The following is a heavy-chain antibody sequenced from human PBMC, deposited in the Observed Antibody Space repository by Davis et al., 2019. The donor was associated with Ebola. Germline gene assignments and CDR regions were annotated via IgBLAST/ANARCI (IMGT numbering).Heavy chain of an antibody. CDR2: INQSGKT. V-gene: IGHV4-34*01. J-gene: IGHJ2*01. D-gene: IGHD3-22*01. Sequence: SETLSLTCAVDGGSFSGYYWSWIRQPPGKGLEWIGEINQSGKTDYNPSLKSRVSILVDTSKNQFSLELTSVTAADTAVYFCARGRTPPVTRGYYYPRRFFDLWGRGTLVPVS. CDR3: ARGRTPPVTRGYYYPRRFFDL. CDR1: GGSFSGYY.